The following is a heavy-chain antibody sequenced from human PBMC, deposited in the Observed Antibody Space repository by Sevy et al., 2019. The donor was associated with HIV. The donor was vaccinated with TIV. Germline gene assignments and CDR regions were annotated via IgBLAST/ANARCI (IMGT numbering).Heavy chain of an antibody. J-gene: IGHJ4*02. V-gene: IGHV1-18*01. CDR1: GYTFNTYR. Sequence: ASVNVSCKVSGYTFNTYRLTWVRQAPGQGLEWMGWISPHNGDTNYAQKLQGRVTMITDTSTSTAYMELRSLRSDDTAVYYCARAYCSGGRCYSLAHWGQGTLVTVSS. CDR3: ARAYCSGGRCYSLAH. D-gene: IGHD2-15*01. CDR2: ISPHNGDT.